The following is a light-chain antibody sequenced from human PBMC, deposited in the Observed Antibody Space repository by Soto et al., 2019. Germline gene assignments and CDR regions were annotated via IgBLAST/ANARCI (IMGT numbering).Light chain of an antibody. CDR1: QSVSNN. V-gene: IGKV3-15*01. J-gene: IGKJ1*01. CDR2: GAS. Sequence: EIVMTQSPAILSVSQGDRATLSCRAGQSVSNNLAWYQQKPGQTPRLVIYGASNRATGVPARFSGSGSGTDFTLTISSLQSEDFAVYYCLQYDDWHRTFGQGTKVDIK. CDR3: LQYDDWHRT.